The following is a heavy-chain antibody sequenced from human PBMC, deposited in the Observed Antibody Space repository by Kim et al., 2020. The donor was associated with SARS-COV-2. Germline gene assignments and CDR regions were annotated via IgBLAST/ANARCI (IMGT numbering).Heavy chain of an antibody. CDR3: ARRGYDSGSYPY. D-gene: IGHD3-10*01. J-gene: IGHJ4*02. CDR2: IYYSGST. V-gene: IGHV4-39*01. CDR1: GGSISSSSYY. Sequence: SETLSLTCTVSGGSISSSSYYWGWIRQPPGKGLEWIGNIYYSGSTYYNPSLKSRVTISVDTSKNQFSLKMSSVTAADTAVYYCARRGYDSGSYPYWGQRTLVTVSS.